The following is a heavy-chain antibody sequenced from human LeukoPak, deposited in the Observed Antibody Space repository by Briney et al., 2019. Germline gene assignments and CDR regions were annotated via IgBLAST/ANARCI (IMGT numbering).Heavy chain of an antibody. J-gene: IGHJ6*03. CDR3: ARVPSEYSSPAYYYYYYMDV. CDR2: INWNGGST. CDR1: GFTFDDYG. V-gene: IGHV3-20*04. D-gene: IGHD6-6*01. Sequence: PGGSLRLSCAASGFTFDDYGMSWVRQAPGKGAGWVSGINWNGGSTVYADCVRGRFTVYRDNAKNSLYLQMNSLRAEDTALYYCARVPSEYSSPAYYYYYYMDVWGKGPTVTVSS.